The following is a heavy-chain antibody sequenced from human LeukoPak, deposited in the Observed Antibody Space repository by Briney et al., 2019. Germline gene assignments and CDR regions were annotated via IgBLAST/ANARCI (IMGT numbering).Heavy chain of an antibody. CDR1: GFTFDDYA. CDR2: ISWNSGSI. D-gene: IGHD1-26*01. V-gene: IGHV3-9*01. J-gene: IGHJ6*02. CDR3: AKDRSWELSGMDV. Sequence: GGCLRLSCAASGFTFDDYAMHWVRQAPGKGLEWVSGISWNSGSIGYADSVKGRFTISRENAKNSLYLQMNSLRAEDTALYYCAKDRSWELSGMDVWGQGTTVTVSS.